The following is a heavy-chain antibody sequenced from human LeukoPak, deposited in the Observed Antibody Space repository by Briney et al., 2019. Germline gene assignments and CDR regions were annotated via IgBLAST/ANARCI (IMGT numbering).Heavy chain of an antibody. J-gene: IGHJ4*02. Sequence: GASVKVSCKPSGYTFTGYYMHWVRQTPGQGLEWMGWIKPNSGGTNYAQKFQGRVTMTRDTSISTAYMELSRLRSDDTAVYYCARGSIVGATFDYFDYWGQGTLVTVSS. CDR3: ARGSIVGATFDYFDY. CDR1: GYTFTGYY. CDR2: IKPNSGGT. D-gene: IGHD1-26*01. V-gene: IGHV1-2*02.